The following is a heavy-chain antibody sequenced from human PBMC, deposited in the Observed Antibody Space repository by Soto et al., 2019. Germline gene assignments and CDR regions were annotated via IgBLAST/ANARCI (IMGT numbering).Heavy chain of an antibody. J-gene: IGHJ4*02. Sequence: PGGSLRLSCVSSGFTFSNYGIHWVRQAPGKGLEWVAIIWFDGSKIYYADSVKGRFTISRDNSKNTLYLQMNSLRAEDTAVYFCARDAFYCSTTSCYGTYFDFWGQGT. CDR3: ARDAFYCSTTSCYGTYFDF. D-gene: IGHD2-2*01. CDR2: IWFDGSKI. V-gene: IGHV3-33*01. CDR1: GFTFSNYG.